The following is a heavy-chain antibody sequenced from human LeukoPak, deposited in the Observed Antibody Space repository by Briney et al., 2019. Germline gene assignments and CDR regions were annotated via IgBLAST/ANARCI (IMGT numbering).Heavy chain of an antibody. CDR2: IKQDGSDK. D-gene: IGHD5-24*01. V-gene: IGHV3-7*03. Sequence: GGSLRLSCAASGFTFSSYEMNWVRQAPGKGLEWVANIKQDGSDKYYVDSVKGRFTISRDNSKNTLYLQMNSLRAEDTAVYYCAKSGYNRFDYWGQGTLVTVSS. CDR1: GFTFSSYE. CDR3: AKSGYNRFDY. J-gene: IGHJ4*02.